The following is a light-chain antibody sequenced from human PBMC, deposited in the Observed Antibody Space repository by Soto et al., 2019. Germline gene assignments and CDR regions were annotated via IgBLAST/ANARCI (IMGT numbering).Light chain of an antibody. CDR1: SSDVGAFTS. J-gene: IGLJ2*01. V-gene: IGLV2-14*03. CDR3: SSYSRSTTLVV. Sequence: QSALTQPASVSGSPGQSITISCTGTSSDVGAFTSVSWYQQHPGKAPKLIIYDIIHRPSGVFDRFSGSKSVNTASLTISGLQPEDEATYHCSSYSRSTTLVVFGGGTKLTVL. CDR2: DII.